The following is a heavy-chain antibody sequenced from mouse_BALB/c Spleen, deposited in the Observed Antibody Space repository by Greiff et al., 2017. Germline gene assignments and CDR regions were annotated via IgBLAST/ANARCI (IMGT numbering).Heavy chain of an antibody. CDR1: GYTFTDYY. J-gene: IGHJ3*01. V-gene: IGHV1-84*02. D-gene: IGHD2-4*01. CDR2: IYPGSGNT. Sequence: VQGVESGPELVKPGASVKISCKASGYTFTDYYINWVKQKPGQGLEWIGWIYPGSGNTKYNEKFKGKATLTVDTSSSTAYMQLSSLTSEDTAVYFCARSYYDYDGAWFAYWGQGTLVTVSA. CDR3: ARSYYDYDGAWFAY.